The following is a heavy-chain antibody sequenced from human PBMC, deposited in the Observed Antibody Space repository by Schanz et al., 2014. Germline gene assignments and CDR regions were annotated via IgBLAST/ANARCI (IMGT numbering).Heavy chain of an antibody. CDR2: ISGSGGST. V-gene: IGHV3-23*04. CDR3: ARGGPAYYFDD. CDR1: GFAFSSYG. Sequence: EVQLVESGGGLVQPGGSLRLSCLASGFAFSSYGMNWLRQAPGKGLEWVSAISGSGGSTYYADSVKGRFTISRDNSKNTVYIQMNSLRAEDTAVYYCARGGPAYYFDDWGQGTLVTVSS. J-gene: IGHJ4*02.